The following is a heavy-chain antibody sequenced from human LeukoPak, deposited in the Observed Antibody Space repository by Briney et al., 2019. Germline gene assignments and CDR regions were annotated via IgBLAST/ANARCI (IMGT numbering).Heavy chain of an antibody. CDR3: ARENIAVPGEDC. Sequence: PGGSLRLSCAASGVSISSYWMSWVRQAPGKGLEWVANIKQGGSETYYVDSMKGRFTITRDNAKNSVYLQINSLRVEDTAVYFCARENIAVPGEDCWGQGTQVTVSS. CDR1: GVSISSYW. J-gene: IGHJ4*02. D-gene: IGHD6-19*01. CDR2: IKQGGSET. V-gene: IGHV3-7*01.